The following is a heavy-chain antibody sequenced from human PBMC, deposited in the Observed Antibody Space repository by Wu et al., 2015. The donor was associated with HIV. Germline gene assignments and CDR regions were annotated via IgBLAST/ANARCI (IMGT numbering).Heavy chain of an antibody. CDR3: ATITIFGVVSTDWYFDL. CDR2: INPNSGGT. D-gene: IGHD3-3*01. CDR1: GGSFSSDA. Sequence: QVQLVQSGAEVKEPGSSVKVSCKASGGSFSSDALSWVRQAPGQGLEWMGWINPNSGGTNYAQKFQGRVTMTRDTSISTAYMELSRLRSDDTAVYYCATITIFGVVSTDWYFDLWGRGTLVTVSS. J-gene: IGHJ2*01. V-gene: IGHV1-2*02.